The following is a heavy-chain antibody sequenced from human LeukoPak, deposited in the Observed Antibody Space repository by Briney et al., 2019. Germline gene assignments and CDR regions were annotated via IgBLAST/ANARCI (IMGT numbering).Heavy chain of an antibody. J-gene: IGHJ4*02. D-gene: IGHD3-10*01. CDR2: ISDSGDST. CDR1: GFTFSSYA. Sequence: GGSLRLSCAASGFTFSSYAMSWVRQAPGKGLEWVSGISDSGDSTYYADSVKGRFTISRDNSDNTLFLQMNSLRAEDTAVYFCARDYYGSGTYYTPPQASGYWGQGTLVTVSS. V-gene: IGHV3-23*01. CDR3: ARDYYGSGTYYTPPQASGY.